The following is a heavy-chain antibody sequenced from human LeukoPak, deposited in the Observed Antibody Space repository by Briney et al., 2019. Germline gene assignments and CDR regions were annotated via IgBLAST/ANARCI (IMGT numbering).Heavy chain of an antibody. CDR1: GFTFSSYA. V-gene: IGHV3-23*01. J-gene: IGHJ5*02. Sequence: GGSLRLSCAASGFTFSSYAMSWVRQAPGKGLEWVSAISGSGVGTYYADSVKGRFTISRDNSKNTLYLQMNSLRAEDTAVYYCAKSITTDGKGWFDPWGQGTPVTVSS. D-gene: IGHD6-13*01. CDR3: AKSITTDGKGWFDP. CDR2: ISGSGVGT.